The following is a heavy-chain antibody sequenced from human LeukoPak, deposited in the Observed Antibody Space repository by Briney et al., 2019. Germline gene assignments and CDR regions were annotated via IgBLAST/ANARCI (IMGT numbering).Heavy chain of an antibody. J-gene: IGHJ6*03. CDR1: GGSISSSSYY. CDR2: IYYSGST. CDR3: ARLDKLYCSGGSCYSDYYYHYYMDV. V-gene: IGHV4-39*01. Sequence: SETLSLTCTVSGGSISSSSYYWGWIRQPPGKGLEWIGSIYYSGSTYYNPSLKSRVTISVDTSKNQFSLKLSSVTAADTAVYYCARLDKLYCSGGSCYSDYYYHYYMDVWGKGTTVTVSS. D-gene: IGHD2-15*01.